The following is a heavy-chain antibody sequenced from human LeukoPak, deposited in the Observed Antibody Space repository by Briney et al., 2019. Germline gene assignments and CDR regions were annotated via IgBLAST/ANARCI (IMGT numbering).Heavy chain of an antibody. CDR1: GGSISSGSYY. D-gene: IGHD3-22*01. Sequence: SETLSLTCTVSGGSISSGSYYWSWIRQPAGKGLEWIGRIYTSGSTNYNPSLKSQVTISVDTSKNQFSLKLSSVTAADTVVYYCARAQYYYDSSGYFHFDYWGQGTLVTVSS. J-gene: IGHJ4*02. CDR2: IYTSGST. V-gene: IGHV4-61*02. CDR3: ARAQYYYDSSGYFHFDY.